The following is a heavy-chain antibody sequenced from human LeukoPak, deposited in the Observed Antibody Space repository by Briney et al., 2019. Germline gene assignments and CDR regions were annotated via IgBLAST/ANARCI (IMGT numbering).Heavy chain of an antibody. D-gene: IGHD6-19*01. CDR2: IWYDGSNK. Sequence: GGSLRLSCAASGITFSSYGMHWVRQAPGKGLEWVAVIWYDGSNKYYADSVKGRFTISRDNSKNTLYLQMNSLRAEDTAVYYCARDSGAVAGEPYDYWGQGTLVTVSS. CDR3: ARDSGAVAGEPYDY. V-gene: IGHV3-33*08. J-gene: IGHJ4*02. CDR1: GITFSSYG.